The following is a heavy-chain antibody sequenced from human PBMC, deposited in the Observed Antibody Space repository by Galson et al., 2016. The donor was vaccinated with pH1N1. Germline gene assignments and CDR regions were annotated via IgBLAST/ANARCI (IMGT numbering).Heavy chain of an antibody. J-gene: IGHJ4*02. Sequence: ETLSLTCTVSGGSINNYYWTWIRQPAGKGPEWIGRIYSSGSTKYNPSLKSRVTMVIDKSKNHFSLKLRSVTAADSAMYFCARAETAMDLFDYWGQGVLVTVSS. CDR3: ARAETAMDLFDY. CDR2: IYSSGST. D-gene: IGHD5-18*01. CDR1: GGSINNYY. V-gene: IGHV4-4*07.